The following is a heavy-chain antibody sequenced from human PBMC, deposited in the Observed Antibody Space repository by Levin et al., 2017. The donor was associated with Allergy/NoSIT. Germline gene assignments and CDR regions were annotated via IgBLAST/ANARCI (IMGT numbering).Heavy chain of an antibody. CDR1: GGSISSSSYY. CDR3: ARREDPERTVATPGNRDGSPFDW. V-gene: IGHV4-39*01. J-gene: IGHJ4*02. CDR2: IYYSGNT. Sequence: SSETLSLTCTVSGGSISSSSYYWGWIRQPPGKGLEWIGSIYYSGNTYYNPSLKSRVTISVDTSKNQFSLKLSSVTAADTALYYCARREDPERTVATPGNRDGSPFDWWGQGTLVIVSS. D-gene: IGHD6-13*01.